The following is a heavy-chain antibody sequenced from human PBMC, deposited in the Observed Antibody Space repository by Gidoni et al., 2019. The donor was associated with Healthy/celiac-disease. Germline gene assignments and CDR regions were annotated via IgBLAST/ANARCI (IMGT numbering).Heavy chain of an antibody. CDR3: ARDYSTNDFDY. CDR1: GFTFSSYA. V-gene: IGHV3-30-3*01. CDR2: ISNDGSNK. J-gene: IGHJ4*02. D-gene: IGHD2-2*01. Sequence: QVQLVESGVGVVQPGRSLRLPCPAAGFTFSSYALHWVRQSPGKGLEWVAVISNDGSNKYYADSVKGRFIISRDNSKNTLYLQMNSLRAEDTAVYYCARDYSTNDFDYWGQGTLVTVSS.